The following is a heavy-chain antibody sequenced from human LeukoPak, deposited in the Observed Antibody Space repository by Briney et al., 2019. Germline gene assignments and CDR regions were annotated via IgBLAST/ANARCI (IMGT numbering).Heavy chain of an antibody. D-gene: IGHD5-24*01. V-gene: IGHV4-34*01. CDR2: INHSGST. J-gene: IGHJ3*02. CDR1: GGSFSGYY. Sequence: PSETLSLTCAVYGGSFSGYYWSWIRQPPGKGLEWIGEINHSGSTNYNPSLKSRVTISVDTSKNQFSLKLSSVTAADTAVYYCARDREDYNNFNDVFDIWGQGTVVTVSS. CDR3: ARDREDYNNFNDVFDI.